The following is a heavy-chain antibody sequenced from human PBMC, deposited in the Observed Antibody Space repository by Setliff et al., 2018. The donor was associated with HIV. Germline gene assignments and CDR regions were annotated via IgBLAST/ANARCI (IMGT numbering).Heavy chain of an antibody. CDR2: ISTFNGDT. V-gene: IGHV1-18*01. D-gene: IGHD6-19*01. CDR3: ARDPPSSGWYRADY. CDR1: GYSFINYG. Sequence: GASVKVSCKASGYSFINYGINWVRQAPGQGLEWMGWISTFNGDTNFAQKFQGRVSMTTETSTTTAYLELRSLRSDDTAVYYCARDPPSSGWYRADYWGQGTLVTVSS. J-gene: IGHJ4*02.